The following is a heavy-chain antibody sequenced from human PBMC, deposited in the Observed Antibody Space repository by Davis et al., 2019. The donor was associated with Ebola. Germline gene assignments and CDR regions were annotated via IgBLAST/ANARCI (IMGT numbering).Heavy chain of an antibody. CDR1: GGSVSSGSYY. D-gene: IGHD3-3*01. CDR2: IYYSGST. CDR3: ARGSDYVSY. Sequence: PSETLSLTCTVSGGSVSSGSYYWSWIRQPPGKGLEWIGYIYYSGSTNYNPSLKSRVTISVDTSKNQFSLKLSSVTAADTAVYYYARGSDYVSYWGQGTLVTVSS. J-gene: IGHJ4*02. V-gene: IGHV4-61*01.